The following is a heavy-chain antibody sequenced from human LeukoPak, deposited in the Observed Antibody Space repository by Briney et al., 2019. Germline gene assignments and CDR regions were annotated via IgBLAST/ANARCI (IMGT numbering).Heavy chain of an antibody. J-gene: IGHJ6*02. D-gene: IGHD5-12*01. CDR1: GGSFSGYY. CDR3: ARSVVATSRGYYYGMDV. CDR2: INHSGST. V-gene: IGHV4-34*01. Sequence: PSETLSLTCAVYGGSFSGYYWSWIRQPPGKGLEWIGEINHSGSTNYNPSLESRVTISVDTSKNQFSLKLSSVTAADTAVYYCARSVVATSRGYYYGMDVWGQGTTVTVSS.